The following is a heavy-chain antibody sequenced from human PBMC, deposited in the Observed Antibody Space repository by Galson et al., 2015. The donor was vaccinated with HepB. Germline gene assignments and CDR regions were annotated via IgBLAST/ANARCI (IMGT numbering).Heavy chain of an antibody. J-gene: IGHJ4*02. CDR1: GFTFSNAW. Sequence: SLRLSCAASGFTFSNAWMSWVRQAPGKGLEWVGRIKSKTDGGTTDYAAPVKGRFTISRDDSRNTLYLQMNSLKTEDTAVYYCTTDQGDAKSDYGDYGVDLVDYWGQGTLVTVSS. CDR3: TTDQGDAKSDYGDYGVDLVDY. V-gene: IGHV3-15*01. CDR2: IKSKTDGGTT. D-gene: IGHD4-17*01.